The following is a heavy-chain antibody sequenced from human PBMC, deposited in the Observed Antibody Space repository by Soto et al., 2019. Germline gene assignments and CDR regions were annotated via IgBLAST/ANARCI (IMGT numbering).Heavy chain of an antibody. D-gene: IGHD6-19*01. Sequence: QVTLKESGPVLVKPTETLTLTCTVSGFSLSNARMGVSWIRQPPGKALEWHAHIFSNDEKSYSTSLKSRLTIATDTAKSQVVLTMTNMDPVDTATYYCARIRYSSGWYGGYYFDYWGQGTLVTVSS. CDR2: IFSNDEK. V-gene: IGHV2-26*01. CDR1: GFSLSNARMG. J-gene: IGHJ4*02. CDR3: ARIRYSSGWYGGYYFDY.